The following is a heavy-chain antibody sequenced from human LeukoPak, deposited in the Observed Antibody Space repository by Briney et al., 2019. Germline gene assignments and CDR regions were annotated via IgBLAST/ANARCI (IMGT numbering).Heavy chain of an antibody. Sequence: PGGSLRLSCEASGFTFDGYIMHWVRQGPGKGLEWVSLIGENGVTTRYADSVKGRFNISRDNSKNSVYLHMNSIRTEDTALYYFTKDQTGTIDYWGQGTLVTVSS. D-gene: IGHD3-9*01. V-gene: IGHV3-43*01. J-gene: IGHJ4*02. CDR2: IGENGVTT. CDR3: TKDQTGTIDY. CDR1: GFTFDGYI.